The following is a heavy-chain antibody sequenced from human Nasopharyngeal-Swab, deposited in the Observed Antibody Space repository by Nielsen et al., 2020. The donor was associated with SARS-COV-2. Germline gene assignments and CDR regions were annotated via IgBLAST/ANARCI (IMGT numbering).Heavy chain of an antibody. J-gene: IGHJ2*01. Sequence: SVKVSCKASGGTFRSYAISWVRPAPRQGLEWMGGIIPIFGTANYAQKFQGRVTITADESTSTAYMELSSLRSEDTAVYYCARGDSVVVIATNWYFDLWGRGTLVTVSS. CDR3: ARGDSVVVIATNWYFDL. CDR2: IIPIFGTA. D-gene: IGHD2-21*01. CDR1: GGTFRSYA. V-gene: IGHV1-69*13.